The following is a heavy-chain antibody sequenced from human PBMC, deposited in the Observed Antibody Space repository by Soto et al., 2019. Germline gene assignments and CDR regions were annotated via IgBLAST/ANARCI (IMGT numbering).Heavy chain of an antibody. CDR3: AKDSGTAMVTSGYFDY. D-gene: IGHD5-18*01. Sequence: GGSLRLSCAASGFTFSSYGMHWVRQAPGKGLEWVAVISYDGSNKYYADTVKGRFTISRDNSKNTLCLQMNSLRAEDTAVYYCAKDSGTAMVTSGYFDYWGQGTLVTVSS. CDR2: ISYDGSNK. CDR1: GFTFSSYG. J-gene: IGHJ4*02. V-gene: IGHV3-30*18.